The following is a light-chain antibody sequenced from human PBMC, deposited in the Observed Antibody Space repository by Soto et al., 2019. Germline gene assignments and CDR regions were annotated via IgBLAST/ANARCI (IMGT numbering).Light chain of an antibody. CDR1: QSLLHSNGYNY. CDR2: LGS. CDR3: MQALQTPWT. Sequence: DIVMTQSPLSLPVTPGEPASISCRSSQSLLHSNGYNYLDWYLQKPGQSPQLLIYLGSNRASGVPDRFSGSGSGPDVTLKISRVEAEDVGVYYCMQALQTPWTFGQGTKVEIK. V-gene: IGKV2-28*01. J-gene: IGKJ1*01.